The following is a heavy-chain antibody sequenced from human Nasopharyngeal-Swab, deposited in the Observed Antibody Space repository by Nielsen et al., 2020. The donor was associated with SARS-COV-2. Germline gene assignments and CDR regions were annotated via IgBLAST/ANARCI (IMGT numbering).Heavy chain of an antibody. D-gene: IGHD3-10*01. CDR3: ARIRERFGAWNAFDI. CDR2: ISYDGSNK. J-gene: IGHJ3*02. V-gene: IGHV3-30-3*01. CDR1: GFTFSSYA. Sequence: GESLKISCAASGFTFSSYAMHWVRPAPGKGLEWVAVISYDGSNKYYAGSVKGRFTISRDNSKNTLYLQMNSLRAEDTAVYYCARIRERFGAWNAFDIWGRGTMVTVAS.